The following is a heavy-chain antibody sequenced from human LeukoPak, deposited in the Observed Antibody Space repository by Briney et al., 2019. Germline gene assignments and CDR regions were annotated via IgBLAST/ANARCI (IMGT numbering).Heavy chain of an antibody. CDR2: ISYDGNKK. CDR3: ARWKSLKGTFDY. J-gene: IGHJ4*02. CDR1: GFTFSSYS. V-gene: IGHV3-30*03. Sequence: GGSLRLSCAASGFTFSSYSMNWVRQAPGKGLEWVAVISYDGNKKYYADSVEGRFTISRDNSKNTLYLQMNSLRAEDTAVYYCARWKSLKGTFDYWGQGTLVTVSS. D-gene: IGHD1-7*01.